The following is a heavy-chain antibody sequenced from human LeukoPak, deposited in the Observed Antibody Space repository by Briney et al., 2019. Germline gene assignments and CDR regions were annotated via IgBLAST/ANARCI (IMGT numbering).Heavy chain of an antibody. CDR2: INPNSGGT. D-gene: IGHD3-3*01. CDR3: ARDGRYDFWSGHLD. CDR1: GYTXXGYY. V-gene: IGHV1-2*02. J-gene: IGHJ4*02. Sequence: GYTXXGYYXXXVXXXXGXXLXXMGWINPNSGGTNYAQKFQGRVTMTRDTSISTAYMELSRLRSDDTAVYYCARDGRYDFWSGHLDWGQGTLVTVSS.